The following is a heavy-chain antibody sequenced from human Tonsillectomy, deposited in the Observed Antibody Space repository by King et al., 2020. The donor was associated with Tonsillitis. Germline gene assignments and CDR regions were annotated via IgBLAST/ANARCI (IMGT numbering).Heavy chain of an antibody. V-gene: IGHV3-66*01. CDR2: LYRGTYT. J-gene: IGHJ6*03. Sequence: VQLVESGGGLVQPGGSLRLSCAASGFTVSGNYMGWVRQPPGKGLEWVSVLYRGTYTHYADSVKGRFTISADSSKNTLYLQMNSLRTEDTAVYYCARDQHPASNYYTDVWGKGTTVTVSS. CDR3: ARDQHPASNYYTDV. D-gene: IGHD2-2*01. CDR1: GFTVSGNY.